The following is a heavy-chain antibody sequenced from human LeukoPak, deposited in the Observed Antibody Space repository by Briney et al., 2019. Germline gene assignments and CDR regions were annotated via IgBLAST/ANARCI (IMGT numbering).Heavy chain of an antibody. CDR3: ATLVRTGTHGYFDY. J-gene: IGHJ4*02. D-gene: IGHD1-14*01. CDR1: DGSIN. Sequence: SEALSLTCTVSDGSINGGRIRQPPGKGLEWVGSMSYSGSTFYNPSLKSRVTMSVDTSKNQFSLKLSSVTAADTAVYFCATLVRTGTHGYFDYWGQGTLVAVSS. V-gene: IGHV4-39*07. CDR2: MSYSGST.